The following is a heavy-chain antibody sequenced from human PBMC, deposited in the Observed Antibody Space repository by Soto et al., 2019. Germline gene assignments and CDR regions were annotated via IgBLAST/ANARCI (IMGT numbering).Heavy chain of an antibody. V-gene: IGHV1-24*01. CDR3: ATATMTTKGFDY. Sequence: GESLKISCKGSGYSFPHYWISWVRQMPGKGLEWMGGFDPEDGETIYAQKFQGRVTMTEDTSTDTAYMELSSLRSEDTGVYYCATATMTTKGFDYWGQGTLVTVSS. D-gene: IGHD4-17*01. J-gene: IGHJ4*02. CDR1: GYSFPHYW. CDR2: FDPEDGET.